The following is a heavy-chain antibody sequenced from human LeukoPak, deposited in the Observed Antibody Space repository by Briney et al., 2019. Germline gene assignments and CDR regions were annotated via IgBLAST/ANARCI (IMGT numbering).Heavy chain of an antibody. CDR2: ISYDGSNK. D-gene: IGHD6-13*01. J-gene: IGHJ1*01. V-gene: IGHV3-30*18. CDR3: AKDPYAGKRPVGYFQH. CDR1: GSTFSSYG. Sequence: GGSLRLSCAASGSTFSSYGMHWVRQAPGKGLEWVAVISYDGSNKYYADSVKGRFTISRDNSKNTLYLQMNSLRAEDTAVYYCAKDPYAGKRPVGYFQHWGQGTLVTVSS.